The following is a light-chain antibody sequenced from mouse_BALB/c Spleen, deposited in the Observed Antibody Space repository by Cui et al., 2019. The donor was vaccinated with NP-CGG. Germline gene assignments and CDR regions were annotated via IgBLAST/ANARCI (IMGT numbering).Light chain of an antibody. J-gene: IGLJ1*01. CDR2: GTN. V-gene: IGLV1*01. Sequence: QAVVSEVSALTKSPGETVTLTCRSSTGAVTTSNYANWVQEKPDHLFTGLIGGTNNRVPGIPARFSGSLIGDKAALTITGAQTEDEAIYFCALWYSNHWVFGGGTKLTVL. CDR3: ALWYSNHWV. CDR1: TGAVTTSNY.